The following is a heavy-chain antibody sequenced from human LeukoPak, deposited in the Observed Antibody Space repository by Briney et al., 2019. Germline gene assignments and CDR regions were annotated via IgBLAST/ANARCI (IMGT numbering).Heavy chain of an antibody. V-gene: IGHV3-7*03. CDR2: IKQDGSEK. CDR3: AKRSRTLSGSYAHFDY. D-gene: IGHD1-26*01. J-gene: IGHJ4*02. CDR1: GFTFSDYY. Sequence: GGSLRLSCAASGFTFSDYYTSWVRQAPGKGLEWVANIKQDGSEKYYVDSVKGRFTISRDNAKNTLYLQMNSLRAEDTAVYYCAKRSRTLSGSYAHFDYWGQGTLVTVSS.